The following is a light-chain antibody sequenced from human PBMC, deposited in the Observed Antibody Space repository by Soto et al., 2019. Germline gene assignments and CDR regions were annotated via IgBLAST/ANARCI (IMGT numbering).Light chain of an antibody. CDR2: KAS. CDR1: QTISNW. J-gene: IGKJ1*01. CDR3: QQYNSYSQT. Sequence: IQMTQSHSTLSASVGDRVTITCQASQTISNWLAWYQQKPGKAPKLLIYKASTLESGVPSRFSGSGSGTEFTLTISSLQPEDFATYYCQQYNSYSQTFGQGTKVDIK. V-gene: IGKV1-5*03.